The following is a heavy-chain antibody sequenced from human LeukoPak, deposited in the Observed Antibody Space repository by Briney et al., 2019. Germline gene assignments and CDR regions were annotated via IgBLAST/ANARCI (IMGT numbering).Heavy chain of an antibody. CDR3: ARGHAVAANSYYYYMDV. V-gene: IGHV4-34*01. D-gene: IGHD6-19*01. Sequence: PSETLSLTCAVYGGSFSGYYWSWIRQPPGKGLEWIGEINHSGSTNYNPSLKSRVTISVDTSKNQFSLKLSSVTAADTAVYYCARGHAVAANSYYYYMDVWDKGTTVTVSS. CDR1: GGSFSGYY. CDR2: INHSGST. J-gene: IGHJ6*03.